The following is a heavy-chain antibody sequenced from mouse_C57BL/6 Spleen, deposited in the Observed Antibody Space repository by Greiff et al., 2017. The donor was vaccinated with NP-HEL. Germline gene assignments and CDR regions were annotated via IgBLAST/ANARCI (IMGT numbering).Heavy chain of an antibody. CDR3: TTSPRYYGSSYWYFDV. CDR1: GFNIKDDY. Sequence: EVQLQQSGAELVRPGASVKLSCTASGFNIKDDYMHWVKQRPEQGLEWIGWIDPENGDTEYASKFQGKATITADTSSNTAYLQLSSLTSEDTAVYYCTTSPRYYGSSYWYFDVWGPRTTVTVSS. J-gene: IGHJ1*01. D-gene: IGHD1-1*01. V-gene: IGHV14-4*01. CDR2: IDPENGDT.